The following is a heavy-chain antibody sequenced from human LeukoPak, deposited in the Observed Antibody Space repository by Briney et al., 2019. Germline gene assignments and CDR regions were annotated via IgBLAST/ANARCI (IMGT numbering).Heavy chain of an antibody. CDR2: AYYSGTT. CDR1: GGSISSSNYY. J-gene: IGHJ4*02. CDR3: ASQRSGYYFDY. D-gene: IGHD3-3*01. Sequence: SETLSLTCTVSGGSISSSNYYWAWIRQPPGKGLEWIGSAYYSGTTFYNPSLKSRVTVSVDMSRNQFSLKLSSVTAADTAAYYCASQRSGYYFDYWGQGTLVTVSS. V-gene: IGHV4-39*01.